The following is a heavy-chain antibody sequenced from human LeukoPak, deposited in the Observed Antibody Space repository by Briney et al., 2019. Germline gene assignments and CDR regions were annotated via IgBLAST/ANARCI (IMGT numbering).Heavy chain of an antibody. Sequence: GESLKISCKGSGYSFTSYWIGWVRQMPGKGLEWMGIIYPGDSDTRYSPSFQGQVTTSADKSISTAYLQWSSLKASDTAMYYCARIYDYIWGSYPRYFDYWGQGTLVTVSS. CDR1: GYSFTSYW. D-gene: IGHD3-16*02. J-gene: IGHJ4*02. CDR2: IYPGDSDT. V-gene: IGHV5-51*01. CDR3: ARIYDYIWGSYPRYFDY.